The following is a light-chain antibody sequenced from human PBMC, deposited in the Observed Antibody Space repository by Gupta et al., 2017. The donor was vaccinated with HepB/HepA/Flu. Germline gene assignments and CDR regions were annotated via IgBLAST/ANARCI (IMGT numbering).Light chain of an antibody. V-gene: IGKV3-20*01. CDR3: QQDGSSPFT. CDR1: QSVRSNY. CDR2: GAS. Sequence: IVLTQSLVTVSVSPGERSTLSCRASQSVRSNYLAWYQRKPGQAPRLLVYGASSRATGIPDRFSGSGSGTDFTLTISRLEPEDFAVYYCQQDGSSPFTFGGGTRLEIK. J-gene: IGKJ4*01.